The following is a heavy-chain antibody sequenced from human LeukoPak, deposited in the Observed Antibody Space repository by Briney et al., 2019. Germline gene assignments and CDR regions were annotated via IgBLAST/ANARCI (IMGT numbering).Heavy chain of an antibody. CDR3: ARGGYGAQDAFDI. CDR1: RYSISGGYY. J-gene: IGHJ3*02. D-gene: IGHD5-18*01. V-gene: IGHV4-38-2*02. Sequence: SEALSLTCSVSRYSISGGYYWGWIRQPPGKGLEWIGFIYHIGNTYYNPSLKSRVTISVDTSKNQFSLRLSSVTAADTAVYYCARGGYGAQDAFDIWGQGTMVTVSS. CDR2: IYHIGNT.